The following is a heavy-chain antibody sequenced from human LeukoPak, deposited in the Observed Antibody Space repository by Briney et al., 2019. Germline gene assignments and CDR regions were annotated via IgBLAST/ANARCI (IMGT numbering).Heavy chain of an antibody. CDR1: GYPFTGYY. CDR2: INPDSGGT. D-gene: IGHD5-12*01. CDR3: ARTSGYDFGTDFDH. Sequence: ASVKVSCKASGYPFTGYYLHWVRQAPGQGLEWMGWINPDSGGTDYEQKFQGRVTMTRDTSISTAYMELSRLRSDDMAVYYCARTSGYDFGTDFDHWGQGTLVTVSS. V-gene: IGHV1-2*02. J-gene: IGHJ4*02.